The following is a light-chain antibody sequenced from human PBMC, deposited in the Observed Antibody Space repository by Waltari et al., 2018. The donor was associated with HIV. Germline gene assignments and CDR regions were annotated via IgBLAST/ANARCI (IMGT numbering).Light chain of an antibody. Sequence: ILTQPHSVSESPGKTVIISCTGSSRSVASNYVNWYHLRPGNAPRTVIYEDDKRPSGVPDRFSGSIDGSSNSASLIISGLKPEDEGDYYCQSYDNSNWVFGGGTKLTV. CDR1: SRSVASNY. J-gene: IGLJ3*02. CDR2: EDD. CDR3: QSYDNSNWV. V-gene: IGLV6-57*02.